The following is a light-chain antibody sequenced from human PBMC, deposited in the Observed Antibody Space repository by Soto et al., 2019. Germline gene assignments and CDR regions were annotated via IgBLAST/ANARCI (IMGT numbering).Light chain of an antibody. CDR1: SGDVGYYNY. V-gene: IGLV2-11*01. CDR3: CSYAGSPRYV. J-gene: IGLJ1*01. CDR2: DVS. Sequence: QSALTQPRSVSGSPGQSVTISCTGTSGDVGYYNYVSWYQQHPGKAPKVMIYDVSGRPSGVPDRFSGSKSGNTASLTISGLQAEDEADYYCCSYAGSPRYVFGTGTKVTVL.